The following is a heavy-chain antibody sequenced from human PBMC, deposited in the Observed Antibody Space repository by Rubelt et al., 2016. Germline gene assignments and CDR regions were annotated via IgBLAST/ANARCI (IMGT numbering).Heavy chain of an antibody. CDR2: ISSSSSTI. CDR3: ATQGYCSSTSCYGAY. Sequence: EVQLVESGGGLVQPGGSLRLSCAASGFTFSSYSMNWVRQAPGKGLEWVSYISSSSSTIYYADSVKGRLTISRDNAKNSLYLQMTSLRDEDTAVYYCATQGYCSSTSCYGAYWGQGTLVTVSS. CDR1: GFTFSSYS. D-gene: IGHD2-2*01. J-gene: IGHJ4*02. V-gene: IGHV3-48*02.